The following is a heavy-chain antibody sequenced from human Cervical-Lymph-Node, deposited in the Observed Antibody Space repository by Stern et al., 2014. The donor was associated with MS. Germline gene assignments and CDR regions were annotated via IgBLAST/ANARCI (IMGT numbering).Heavy chain of an antibody. CDR1: GFNFSIYN. J-gene: IGHJ4*02. CDR3: ARDLRLDY. CDR2: ISSRSRT. V-gene: IGHV3-21*01. Sequence: EVQLVGSGGGLVKPGGSLRLSCAASGFNFSIYNMNWVRQAPGKGLEWVSSISSRSRTNYADSVRGRFTISRDNAKNSLFLQMNSLRAEDTAIYYCARDLRLDYWGQGILVTVSS.